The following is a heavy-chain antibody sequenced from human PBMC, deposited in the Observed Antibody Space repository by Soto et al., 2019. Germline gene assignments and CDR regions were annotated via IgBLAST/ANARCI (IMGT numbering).Heavy chain of an antibody. Sequence: ASVKVSCKPSGYTFSSYAISWVRQAPGQGLEWMGWISAYNDNTNYVQKLQGRVTMTTDTSTSTAYMELRSLRSDDTAVYYCARGTAGNWAAFDIWGQGTMVTVSS. CDR1: GYTFSSYA. CDR3: ARGTAGNWAAFDI. D-gene: IGHD6-13*01. V-gene: IGHV1-18*01. J-gene: IGHJ3*02. CDR2: ISAYNDNT.